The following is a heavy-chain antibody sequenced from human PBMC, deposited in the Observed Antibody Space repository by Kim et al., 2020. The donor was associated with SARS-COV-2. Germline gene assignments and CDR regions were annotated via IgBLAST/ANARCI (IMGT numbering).Heavy chain of an antibody. CDR3: ARVRRRWSGYFPPYFDY. CDR2: IYYSGST. CDR1: GGSISSYY. J-gene: IGHJ4*02. D-gene: IGHD3-3*01. Sequence: SETLSLTCTVSGGSISSYYWSWIRQPPGKGLEWIGYIYYSGSTNYNPSLKSRVTISVDTSKNQFSLKLSSVTAADTAVYYCARVRRRWSGYFPPYFDYWGQGTLVTVSS. V-gene: IGHV4-59*13.